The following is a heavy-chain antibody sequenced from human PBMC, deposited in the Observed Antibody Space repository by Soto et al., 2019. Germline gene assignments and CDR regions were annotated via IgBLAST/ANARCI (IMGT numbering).Heavy chain of an antibody. CDR1: GFTFSSYA. V-gene: IGHV3-23*01. CDR3: AKGMVYVDYGDSDPYFDY. D-gene: IGHD4-17*01. CDR2: ISGSGGST. Sequence: PGGSLRLSCAASGFTFSSYAMSWVRQAPGKGLEWVSAISGSGGSTYYADSVKGRFTISRDNSKNTLYLQMNSLRAEDTAVYYCAKGMVYVDYGDSDPYFDYWGQGTLVTVSS. J-gene: IGHJ4*02.